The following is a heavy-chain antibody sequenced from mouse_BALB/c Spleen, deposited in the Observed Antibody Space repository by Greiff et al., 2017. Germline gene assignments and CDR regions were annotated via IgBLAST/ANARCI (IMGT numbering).Heavy chain of an antibody. CDR3: ARHSTTATLFDY. CDR1: GFAFSSYD. CDR2: ISSGGGST. Sequence: EVQLVESGGGLVKPGGSLKLSCAASGFAFSSYDMSWVRQTPEKRLEWVAYISSGGGSTYYPDTVKGRFTISRDNAKNTLYLQMSSLKSEDTAMYYCARHSTTATLFDYWGQGTTLTVSS. D-gene: IGHD1-2*01. J-gene: IGHJ2*01. V-gene: IGHV5-12-1*01.